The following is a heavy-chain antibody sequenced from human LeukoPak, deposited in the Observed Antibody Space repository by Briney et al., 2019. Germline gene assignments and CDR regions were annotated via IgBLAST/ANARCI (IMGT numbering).Heavy chain of an antibody. Sequence: GSLRLSCAASGFTLSNYGVHWVRQAPGKGLEWLAVTWNDGSKEYYGDSVQGRFIVSRDNPGNMVYLQMSSLRVEDSAVYYCARHRTSSWDYWGQGTLVTVSS. CDR3: ARHRTSSWDY. D-gene: IGHD6-6*01. CDR2: TWNDGSKE. J-gene: IGHJ4*02. V-gene: IGHV3-33*01. CDR1: GFTLSNYG.